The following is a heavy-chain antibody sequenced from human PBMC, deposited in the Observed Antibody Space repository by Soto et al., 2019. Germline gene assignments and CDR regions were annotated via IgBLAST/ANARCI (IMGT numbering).Heavy chain of an antibody. J-gene: IGHJ4*02. Sequence: EVQLVESGGGLVQPGGSLRLSCAASGFTVSNNYMRWVRQAPGKGLEWVSLIYSGGATYYADSVKGRFTISRDNSKNTLYLQMNSRRAEDTVVYYCARDGTYNWVGGQGILVTVSS. CDR1: GFTVSNNY. D-gene: IGHD1-1*01. CDR2: IYSGGAT. CDR3: ARDGTYNWV. V-gene: IGHV3-66*01.